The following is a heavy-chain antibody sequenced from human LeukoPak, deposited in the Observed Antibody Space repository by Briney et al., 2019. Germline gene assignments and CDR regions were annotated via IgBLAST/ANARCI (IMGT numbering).Heavy chain of an antibody. V-gene: IGHV4-61*02. CDR2: IYTSGST. Sequence: PSETLSLTCTVSGGSISSGSHYWSWIRQPAGKGLEWIGRIYTSGSTNYNPSLKSRVTISVDTSKNQFSLRLSSVTAADTAVYYCARRYSDYYYGMDVWGQGTTVTVSS. J-gene: IGHJ6*02. CDR1: GGSISSGSHY. D-gene: IGHD6-13*01. CDR3: ARRYSDYYYGMDV.